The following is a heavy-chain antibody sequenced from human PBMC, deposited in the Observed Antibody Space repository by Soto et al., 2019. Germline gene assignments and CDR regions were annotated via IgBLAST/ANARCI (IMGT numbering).Heavy chain of an antibody. CDR2: ISSSSSYI. CDR1: GFTFSSYS. D-gene: IGHD3-22*01. Sequence: PGGSLRLSCAASGFTFSSYSMNWVRQAPGKGLEWVSSISSSSSYIYYADSVKGRFTISRDNAKNSLYLQMNSLRAEDMAVYYCASTPVNYYDSSGHRAQAFDIWGQGTMVTVSS. CDR3: ASTPVNYYDSSGHRAQAFDI. J-gene: IGHJ3*02. V-gene: IGHV3-21*01.